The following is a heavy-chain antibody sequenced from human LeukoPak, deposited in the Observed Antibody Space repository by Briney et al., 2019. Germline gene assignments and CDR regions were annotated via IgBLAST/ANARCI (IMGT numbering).Heavy chain of an antibody. J-gene: IGHJ6*03. D-gene: IGHD3-9*01. CDR1: GFTFSSYA. CDR3: AKQGRDWLRDYYYYMDV. CDR2: ISGSGGST. V-gene: IGHV3-23*01. Sequence: GGSLRLSCAASGFTFSSYAMSWVRQAPGKGLEWVSAISGSGGSTYYADSVKGRFTISRDTSKNTVYLQMNSLRAEDTAVYYCAKQGRDWLRDYYYYMDVWGKGTTVTISS.